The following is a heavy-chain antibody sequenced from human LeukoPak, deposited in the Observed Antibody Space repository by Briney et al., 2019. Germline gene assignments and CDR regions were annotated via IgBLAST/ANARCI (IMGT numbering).Heavy chain of an antibody. Sequence: GGSLRLSCAASGFTFRSHAMSWVRQAPGKGLEWVSAISGSGGSTYYADSVKGRFTISRDNSKNTLYLQMNSLRAEDTAVYYCAKQYDSPRDHVDYWGQGTLVTVSS. CDR3: AKQYDSPRDHVDY. CDR1: GFTFRSHA. CDR2: ISGSGGST. J-gene: IGHJ4*02. D-gene: IGHD3-3*01. V-gene: IGHV3-23*01.